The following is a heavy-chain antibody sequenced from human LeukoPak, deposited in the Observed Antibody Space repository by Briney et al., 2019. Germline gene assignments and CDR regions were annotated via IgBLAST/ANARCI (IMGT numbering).Heavy chain of an antibody. CDR1: GGSISSGDYY. CDR2: IYYSGST. CDR3: IAVARTCFDY. Sequence: SQTLSLTCTVSGGSISSGDYYWSWIRQPPGKGLEWIGYIYYSGSTYYNPSLKSRVTISVDTSKNQFSLKLSSVTAADTAVYYPIAVARTCFDYWGQGTLVTVSS. V-gene: IGHV4-30-4*03. J-gene: IGHJ4*02. D-gene: IGHD6-19*01.